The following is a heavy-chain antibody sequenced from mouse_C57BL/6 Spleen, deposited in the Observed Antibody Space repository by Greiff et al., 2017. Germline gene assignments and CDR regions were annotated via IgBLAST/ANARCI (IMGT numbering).Heavy chain of an antibody. CDR1: GYTFTSYG. D-gene: IGHD1-1*01. CDR2: IYPRSGNT. J-gene: IGHJ1*03. V-gene: IGHV1-81*01. Sequence: VQGVESGAELARPGASVKLSCKASGYTFTSYGISWVKQRTGQGLEWIGEIYPRSGNTYYNEKFKGKATLTADKSSSTAYMELRSLTSEDSAVYFCARGITTVVAPDFDVWGTGTTVTVSS. CDR3: ARGITTVVAPDFDV.